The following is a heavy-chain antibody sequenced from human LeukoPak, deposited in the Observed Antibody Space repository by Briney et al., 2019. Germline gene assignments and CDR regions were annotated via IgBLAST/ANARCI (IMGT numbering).Heavy chain of an antibody. V-gene: IGHV3-21*05. CDR3: ARVGVDYGDPPGD. D-gene: IGHD4-17*01. Sequence: PGGSLRLSCAASGFTFSTYTMNWVRQAPGKGLEWVSYISSSSSYTNYADSVKGRFTISRDNAKNSLYLQMNSLRAEDTAVYYCARVGVDYGDPPGDWGQGTLVTVSS. J-gene: IGHJ4*02. CDR1: GFTFSTYT. CDR2: ISSSSSYT.